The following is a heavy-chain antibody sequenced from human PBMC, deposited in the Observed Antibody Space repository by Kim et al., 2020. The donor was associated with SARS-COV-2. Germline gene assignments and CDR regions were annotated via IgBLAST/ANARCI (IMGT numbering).Heavy chain of an antibody. V-gene: IGHV3-23*01. Sequence: GGSLRLSCAASGFTFSSHAMSWVRQAPGKGLEWVSAISGSVGSTYYADSVKGRFTISRDNSRNTLYLQMNSLRAEDTAVYYCAKGYGSGTYKYFFDYWGQGTLVTVSS. D-gene: IGHD3-10*01. CDR3: AKGYGSGTYKYFFDY. J-gene: IGHJ4*02. CDR2: ISGSVGST. CDR1: GFTFSSHA.